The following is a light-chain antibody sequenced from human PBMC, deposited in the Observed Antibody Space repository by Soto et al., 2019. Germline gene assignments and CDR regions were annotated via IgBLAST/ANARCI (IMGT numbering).Light chain of an antibody. J-gene: IGKJ1*01. V-gene: IGKV4-1*01. CDR3: QQYYSSPRT. CDR2: WAS. Sequence: DIVMTQSPDALAVSLCARATINCRSSQSLLSGSNNKNRLSWYQQKPGQPPKLLLYWASTRESGVPDRFSGSGSGTDFSLTISSLKDEDVAVYYCQQYYSSPRTFGQGTKVDI. CDR1: QSLLSGSNNKNR.